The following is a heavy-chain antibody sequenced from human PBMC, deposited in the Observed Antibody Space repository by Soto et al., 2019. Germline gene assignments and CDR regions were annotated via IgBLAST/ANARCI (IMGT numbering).Heavy chain of an antibody. CDR1: GFSLSTSGVG. D-gene: IGHD6-13*01. CDR3: AHPRIAAAGGGFDY. J-gene: IGHJ4*02. V-gene: IGHV2-5*02. Sequence: QITLKESGPTLVKPTQTLTLTCTFSGFSLSTSGVGVGWIRQPPGKALEWLALIYWDDDKRYSPSLKSRLTITKDTSKNQVVLTMTNMDPVDTATYYCAHPRIAAAGGGFDYWGQGTLAPVSS. CDR2: IYWDDDK.